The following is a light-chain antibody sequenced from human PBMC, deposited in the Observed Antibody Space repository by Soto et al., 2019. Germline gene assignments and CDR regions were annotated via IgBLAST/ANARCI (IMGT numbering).Light chain of an antibody. CDR2: DVY. J-gene: IGLJ1*01. V-gene: IGLV2-14*03. Sequence: QSALTQPASVSGSPGQPIAISCIGVRTDGDGHDYVSWYQQHPGQAPQLIIYDVYNRPSGVSDRFSGSKSGNTASLIISGLQAEDEADYFCTSYTASSPFYVFGAGTKVTVL. CDR1: RTDGDGHDY. CDR3: TSYTASSPFYV.